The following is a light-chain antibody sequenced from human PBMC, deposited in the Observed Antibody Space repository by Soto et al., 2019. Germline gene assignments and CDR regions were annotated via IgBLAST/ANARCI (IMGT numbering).Light chain of an antibody. CDR1: QSVSSY. CDR3: QQYRSSPPLT. CDR2: DAS. Sequence: EIVLTQSPATLSLSPGERATLSCRASQSVSSYLAWYQQKPGQAPRLLIYDASSRAAGIPDRFSGSGSGTDFTLTISRLEPDDFAVYYCQQYRSSPPLTFGGGTKVDIK. V-gene: IGKV3-20*01. J-gene: IGKJ4*01.